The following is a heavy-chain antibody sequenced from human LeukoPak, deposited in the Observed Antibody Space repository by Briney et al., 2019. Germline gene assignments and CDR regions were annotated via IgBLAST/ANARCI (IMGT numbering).Heavy chain of an antibody. CDR1: GGSISSSNW. D-gene: IGHD3-10*01. CDR3: ARDLGSGSYRRMDV. J-gene: IGHJ6*02. Sequence: SETLSLTCAVSGGSISSSNWWSWVRQPPGKGLEWIGEIYHSGSTNYNPSLKSRVTISVDTSKNQFSLKLSSVTAADTAVYYCARDLGSGSYRRMDVWGQGTTVTVSS. V-gene: IGHV4-4*02. CDR2: IYHSGST.